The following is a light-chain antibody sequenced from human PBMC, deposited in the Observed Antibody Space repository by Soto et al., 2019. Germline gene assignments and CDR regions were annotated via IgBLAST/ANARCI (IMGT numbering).Light chain of an antibody. J-gene: IGLJ3*02. CDR2: EVT. Sequence: QSALTQPPSASGSPGQSVTISCTGTSSDVGGYNYVSWYQQYPGRAPKLMIYEVTKRPSGVPDRFSGSKSGNTASLTASGLQAKDEADYYCSSYAASNNFYFVFGGGTKLTVL. CDR3: SSYAASNNFYFV. CDR1: SSDVGGYNY. V-gene: IGLV2-8*01.